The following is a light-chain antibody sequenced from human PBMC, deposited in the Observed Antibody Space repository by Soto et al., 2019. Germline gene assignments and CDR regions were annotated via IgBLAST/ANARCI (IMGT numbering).Light chain of an antibody. J-gene: IGKJ5*01. Sequence: EIVLTQSPATLSSSPGERATLSCRASQSVSSYLAWYQQKPGQAPRLLIYDASNRATGIPARFSGSGSGTDFTLTISRLEPEDFAVYYCQQYGSSPITFGQGTRLETK. CDR1: QSVSSY. CDR3: QQYGSSPIT. V-gene: IGKV3-20*01. CDR2: DAS.